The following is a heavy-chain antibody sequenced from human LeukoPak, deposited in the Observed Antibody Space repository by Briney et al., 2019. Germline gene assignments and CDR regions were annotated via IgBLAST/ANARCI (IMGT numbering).Heavy chain of an antibody. V-gene: IGHV3-21*01. CDR2: IGSTGSYI. J-gene: IGHJ6*02. Sequence: GGSLRLSCAASGFTFSSYSMNWVRQAPGKGLEWVPSIGSTGSYIFYADSVKGRFTISRDNAKNSLYLQMNGLRAEDTAVYYCARDPDFCSGGTCLDYAMDVWGQGTTVTVSS. CDR3: ARDPDFCSGGTCLDYAMDV. CDR1: GFTFSSYS. D-gene: IGHD2-15*01.